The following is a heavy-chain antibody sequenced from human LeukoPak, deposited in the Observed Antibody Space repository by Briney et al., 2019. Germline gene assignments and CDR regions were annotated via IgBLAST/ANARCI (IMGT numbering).Heavy chain of an antibody. J-gene: IGHJ4*02. CDR2: INPSDGST. CDR1: GYTFTSSW. CDR3: ARLYGAGTTDC. D-gene: IGHD3-10*01. Sequence: GASVKVSCKASGYTFTSSWVHWVRQAPGPGLEWMGIINPSDGSTIYAQNFQGRVTMTRDTSTSTVYMELSSLRSDGTAVYYCARLYGAGTTDCWGQGTLVTVSS. V-gene: IGHV1-46*01.